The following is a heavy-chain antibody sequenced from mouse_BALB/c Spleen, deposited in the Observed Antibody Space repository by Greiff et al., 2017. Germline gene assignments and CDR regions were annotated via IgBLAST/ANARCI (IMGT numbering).Heavy chain of an antibody. CDR2: INPSNGGT. J-gene: IGHJ4*01. CDR3: ARGLGYAMDY. D-gene: IGHD3-1*01. Sequence: QVQLQQPGAELVKPGASVKLSCKASGYTFTSYWMYWVKQRPGQGLERIGEINPSNGGTNYNEKFKSKATLTVDKSSSTAYMQLSSLTSEDSVVYYCARGLGYAMDYWGQGTSVTVSS. CDR1: GYTFTSYW. V-gene: IGHV1S81*02.